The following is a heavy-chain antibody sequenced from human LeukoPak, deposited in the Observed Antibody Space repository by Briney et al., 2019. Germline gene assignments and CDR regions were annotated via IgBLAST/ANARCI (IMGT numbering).Heavy chain of an antibody. J-gene: IGHJ4*02. D-gene: IGHD3-10*01. CDR1: GFTFSSYE. CDR2: ISSSGSTI. V-gene: IGHV3-48*03. CDR3: ARVGGLLWFGNFDY. Sequence: GGSLRLSCAASGFTFSSYEMNWVRQAPGKGLEWVSYISSSGSTIYYADSVKGRFTISRDTAKNSLYPQMNSLRAEDTAVYYCARVGGLLWFGNFDYWGQGTLVTVSS.